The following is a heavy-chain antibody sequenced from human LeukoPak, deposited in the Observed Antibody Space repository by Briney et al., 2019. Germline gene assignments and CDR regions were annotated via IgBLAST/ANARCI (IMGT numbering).Heavy chain of an antibody. D-gene: IGHD2-8*02. Sequence: GGSLRLSCAASVSTLNTYWMTWFRQTAGKGLEWVASLKQDGSDRYYVDSVKGRFTISRDNTENSLYLQMNSLRAEETAVYYCARETRGLVGSYWGRGTLVTVSP. CDR1: VSTLNTYW. CDR2: LKQDGSDR. J-gene: IGHJ4*02. V-gene: IGHV3-7*05. CDR3: ARETRGLVGSY.